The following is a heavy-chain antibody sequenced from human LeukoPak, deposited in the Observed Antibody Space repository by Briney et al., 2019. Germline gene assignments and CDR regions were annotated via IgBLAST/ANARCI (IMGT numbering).Heavy chain of an antibody. CDR1: GGTFSSYA. D-gene: IGHD5-12*01. CDR3: ARVEIVGTPPDY. V-gene: IGHV1-69*13. CDR2: IIPIFGTA. Sequence: GASVKVSCKASGGTFSSYAISWVRQAPRQGLEWMGGIIPIFGTANYAQKFQGRVTITADESTSTAYMELSSLRSEDTAVYYCARVEIVGTPPDYWGQGTLVTVSS. J-gene: IGHJ4*02.